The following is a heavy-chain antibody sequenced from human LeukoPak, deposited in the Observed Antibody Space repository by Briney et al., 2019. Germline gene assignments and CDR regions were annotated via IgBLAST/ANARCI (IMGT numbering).Heavy chain of an antibody. V-gene: IGHV3-11*03. CDR2: ISSSSSYT. CDR3: ARRRTGGGWYDAFDI. CDR1: GFTFSDYY. J-gene: IGHJ3*02. Sequence: PGGSLRLSCAASGFTFSDYYMSWIRQAPGKGLEWVSYISSSSSYTNYADSVKGRFTISRDNAKNSLYLQMNSLRADDTAVYYCARRRTGGGWYDAFDIWGQGTMVTVSS. D-gene: IGHD2-15*01.